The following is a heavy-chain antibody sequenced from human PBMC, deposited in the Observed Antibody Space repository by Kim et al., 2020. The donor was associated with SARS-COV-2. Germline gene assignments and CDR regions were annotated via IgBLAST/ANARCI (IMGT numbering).Heavy chain of an antibody. V-gene: IGHV4-59*01. Sequence: SETLSLTCTVSGGTISSYYWSWIRQPPGKGLEWIGYIYYSGSTNYNASLKSRVTTSADTSKNQFSLKLIYVLAEDTAVDYFAREKLWAPVPGIAVRFWF. CDR1: GGTISSYY. CDR2: IYYSGST. CDR3: AREKLWAPVPGIAVRFWF. D-gene: IGHD6-19*01. J-gene: IGHJ5*01.